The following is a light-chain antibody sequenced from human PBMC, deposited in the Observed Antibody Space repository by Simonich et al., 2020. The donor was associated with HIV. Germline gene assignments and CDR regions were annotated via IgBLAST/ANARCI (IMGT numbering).Light chain of an antibody. Sequence: EIVMTQSPATLSVSPGERVTLSCRANQSVSSNLGGYQQKPGQAPRLLIYGASSRATGIPDRVSGSGSGTGFTLTISSLQAEDVAVYYCQQYYTLPPYTFGQGTKLEIK. J-gene: IGKJ2*01. CDR3: QQYYTLPPYT. V-gene: IGKV3D-15*01. CDR2: GAS. CDR1: QSVSSN.